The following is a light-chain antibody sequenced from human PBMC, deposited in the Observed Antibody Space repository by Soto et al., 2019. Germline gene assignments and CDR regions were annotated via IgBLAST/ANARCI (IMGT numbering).Light chain of an antibody. CDR3: QQYANSPPTK. J-gene: IGKJ1*01. CDR1: QSVGSN. V-gene: IGKV3-15*01. CDR2: GAS. Sequence: DIVMTQSPATLSVSPGERATLSCRASQSVGSNLAWYQQKPGQAPRLLIFGASTRAAGVPARFSGSGSGTEFSPTNSSLKSEDCALYYCQQYANSPPTKFGQGNKVEIK.